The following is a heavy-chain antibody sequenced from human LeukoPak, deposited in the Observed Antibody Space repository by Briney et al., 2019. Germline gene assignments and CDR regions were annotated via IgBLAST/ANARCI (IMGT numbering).Heavy chain of an antibody. D-gene: IGHD3-3*01. CDR3: ARAQTITIFGLVIRDYYYYMDV. Sequence: ASVKVSFKASGYTFTSYGISWVRQAPGQGLEWMGWISAYNGNTNYAQKLQGRVTMTTDTSTSTAYMELRSLRSDDTAVYYCARAQTITIFGLVIRDYYYYMDVWGEGTTVTVSS. CDR1: GYTFTSYG. J-gene: IGHJ6*03. CDR2: ISAYNGNT. V-gene: IGHV1-18*01.